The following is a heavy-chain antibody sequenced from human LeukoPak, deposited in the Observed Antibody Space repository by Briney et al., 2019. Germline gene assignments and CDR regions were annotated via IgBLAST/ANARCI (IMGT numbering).Heavy chain of an antibody. CDR1: GFTFNTYT. CDR2: ITSSNNYI. D-gene: IGHD2/OR15-2a*01. Sequence: GGSLRLSCAASGFTFNTYTMNWVRQAPGKGLEWVSSITSSNNYIYYGDSVKGRFTISRDDAKNSLFLQMNSLRAEDTATYCCARGEFGDYYYFYMDVWGKGTTVTVSS. J-gene: IGHJ6*03. CDR3: ARGEFGDYYYFYMDV. V-gene: IGHV3-21*01.